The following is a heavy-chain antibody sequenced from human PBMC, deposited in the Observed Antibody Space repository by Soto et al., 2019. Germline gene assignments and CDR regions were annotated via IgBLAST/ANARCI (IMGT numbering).Heavy chain of an antibody. CDR3: AKDVGKFSGYKFDY. CDR1: GFTFSSYA. J-gene: IGHJ4*02. D-gene: IGHD5-12*01. Sequence: GGSLRLSCAASGFTFSSYAMSWVRQAPGKGLEWVSGLSASGGNTYYADSVKGRFTISRENSKNTLYLQMNSLRAEDTAVYYCAKDVGKFSGYKFDYWGQGTLVTVSS. CDR2: LSASGGNT. V-gene: IGHV3-23*01.